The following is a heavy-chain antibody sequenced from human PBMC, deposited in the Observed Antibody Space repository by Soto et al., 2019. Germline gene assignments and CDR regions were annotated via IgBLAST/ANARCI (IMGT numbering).Heavy chain of an antibody. CDR1: GYTFTDYW. Sequence: GESLKISCKGSGYTFTDYWIGWVRQLPGKGLEWMGIIYPGDSDTRYSPSFQGQVTISADKSISTAYLQWSSLKASDTAMYYCARHTIVATDNYYYGMDVWGQGTTVTVSS. CDR2: IYPGDSDT. CDR3: ARHTIVATDNYYYGMDV. D-gene: IGHD5-12*01. V-gene: IGHV5-51*01. J-gene: IGHJ6*02.